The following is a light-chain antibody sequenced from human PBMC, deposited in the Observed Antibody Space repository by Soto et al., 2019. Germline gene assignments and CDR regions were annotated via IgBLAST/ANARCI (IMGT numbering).Light chain of an antibody. V-gene: IGKV3-20*01. CDR3: QQYGCSPRT. CDR2: DVS. CDR1: RSISSTS. J-gene: IGKJ1*01. Sequence: EIVLTQSPGTLSLSPGERAALSCRASRSISSTSLAWYQQRPGQAPRLLIYDVSSRATGIPDRFSGSGSGTDFTLTINRLETDDFAVYYGQQYGCSPRTFGQGTKVDSK.